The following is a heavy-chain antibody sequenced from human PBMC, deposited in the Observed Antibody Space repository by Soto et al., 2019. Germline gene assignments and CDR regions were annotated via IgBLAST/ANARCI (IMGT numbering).Heavy chain of an antibody. J-gene: IGHJ6*03. CDR2: IKQDGSEK. Sequence: GGSLRLSCAASGFTFSSYWMSWVRQAPGKGLEWVANIKQDGSEKYYVDSVKGRFTISRDNAKNSLYLQMNSLRAEDTAVYYCARETQDIVVVPAATLRYYYYMDVWGKGTTVTVSS. CDR1: GFTFSSYW. V-gene: IGHV3-7*01. CDR3: ARETQDIVVVPAATLRYYYYMDV. D-gene: IGHD2-2*01.